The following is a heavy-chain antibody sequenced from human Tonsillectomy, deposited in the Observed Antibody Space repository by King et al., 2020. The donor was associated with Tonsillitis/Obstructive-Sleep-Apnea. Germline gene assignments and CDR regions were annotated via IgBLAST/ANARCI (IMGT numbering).Heavy chain of an antibody. J-gene: IGHJ4*02. Sequence: VQLVESGGGVVQPGRSLRPSCAASGFTFSSYAMHWVRQAPGKGLEWVAVISYDGTNKYYADSVKGRFAISRDNSKNTLYLQMNGLRAEDTAVYYCARTGGTGGFDYWGQGTLVTVSS. CDR1: GFTFSSYA. CDR2: ISYDGTNK. V-gene: IGHV3-30*09. D-gene: IGHD1/OR15-1a*01. CDR3: ARTGGTGGFDY.